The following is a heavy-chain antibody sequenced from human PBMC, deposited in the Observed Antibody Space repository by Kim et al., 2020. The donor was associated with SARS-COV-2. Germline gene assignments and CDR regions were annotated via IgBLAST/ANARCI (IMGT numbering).Heavy chain of an antibody. CDR1: GGSFSGYY. CDR2: INHSGST. CDR3: ARDGYSSSWYRRYFDY. Sequence: SETLSLTCAVYGGSFSGYYWSWIRQPPGKGLEWIGEINHSGSTNYNPSLKSRVTISVDTSKNQFSLKLSSVTAADTAVYYCARDGYSSSWYRRYFDYWSQGTLVTVSS. D-gene: IGHD6-13*01. V-gene: IGHV4-34*01. J-gene: IGHJ4*02.